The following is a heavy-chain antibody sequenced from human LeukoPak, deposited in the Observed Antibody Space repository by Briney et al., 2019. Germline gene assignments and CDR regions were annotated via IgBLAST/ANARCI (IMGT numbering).Heavy chain of an antibody. V-gene: IGHV5-51*01. CDR1: GYIFTNYW. Sequence: PGESLKISCKGSGYIFTNYWIAWVRQMPGKGLEWMGIIYPGDSDTRYSPSFQGQVTISADKSISTAYLQWSSLKASDTAMYYCARGDYDFWSGYPRIFGYWGQGTLVTVSS. CDR3: ARGDYDFWSGYPRIFGY. CDR2: IYPGDSDT. J-gene: IGHJ4*02. D-gene: IGHD3-3*01.